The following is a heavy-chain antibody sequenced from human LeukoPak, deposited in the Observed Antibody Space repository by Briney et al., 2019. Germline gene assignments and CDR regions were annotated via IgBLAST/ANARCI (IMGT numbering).Heavy chain of an antibody. Sequence: GASVKVSCKASGYSFTRYFIHWVRQAPGQGLEWMGIIIPSDGSTSYAQKFQGRVTMTRDTSTSTVYMELSSLRSEDTAVYYCARDSSDYGNWFDPWGQGTLVTVSS. D-gene: IGHD3-16*01. J-gene: IGHJ5*02. V-gene: IGHV1-46*01. CDR2: IIPSDGST. CDR3: ARDSSDYGNWFDP. CDR1: GYSFTRYF.